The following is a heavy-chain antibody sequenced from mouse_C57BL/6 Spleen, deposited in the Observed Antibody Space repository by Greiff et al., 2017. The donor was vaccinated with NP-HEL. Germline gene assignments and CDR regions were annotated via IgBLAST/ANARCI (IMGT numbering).Heavy chain of an antibody. CDR1: GFTFSSYT. CDR2: ISGGGGNT. Sequence: EVKLMESGGGLVKPGGSLKLSCAASGFTFSSYTMSWVRQTPEKRLEWVATISGGGGNTYYPDSVKGRFTISRDNAKNTLYLQMSSLRSEDTALYYCARHRYDYDGVGYYAMDYWGQGTSVTVSS. D-gene: IGHD2-4*01. J-gene: IGHJ4*01. CDR3: ARHRYDYDGVGYYAMDY. V-gene: IGHV5-9*01.